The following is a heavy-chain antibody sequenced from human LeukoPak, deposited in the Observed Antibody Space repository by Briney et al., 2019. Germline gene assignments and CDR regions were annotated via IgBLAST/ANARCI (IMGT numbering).Heavy chain of an antibody. CDR1: GCTFSSYA. CDR2: ICGSGGSK. J-gene: IGHJ4*02. V-gene: IGHV3-23*01. CDR3: AKGAAKEYDILAGYSGYYFDY. Sequence: EGSLTLSCAASGCTFSSYARSWLRQPPGKGLEWVSAICGSGGSKYNADSLRGGFTISKDYSKNTLFLQINSLRAEDTAVYDCAKGAAKEYDILAGYSGYYFDYWGQGTLVTVSS. D-gene: IGHD3-9*01.